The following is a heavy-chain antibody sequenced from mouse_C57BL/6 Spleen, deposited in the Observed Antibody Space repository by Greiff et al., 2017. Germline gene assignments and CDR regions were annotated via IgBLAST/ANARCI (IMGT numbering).Heavy chain of an antibody. CDR2: IDPGSGST. D-gene: IGHD1-1*02. J-gene: IGHJ2*01. CDR3: ESCYAGDSDY. V-gene: IGHV1-55*01. Sequence: QVQLKQPGAEFVKPGASVKMSCKASGYTFTSYWITWVKQRPGQGLEWIGDIDPGSGSTNYNEKFKSKATLTADNSYNTAYMQLSSLTSEDSAVYCWESCYAGDSDYWGQGTTVTVSS. CDR1: GYTFTSYW.